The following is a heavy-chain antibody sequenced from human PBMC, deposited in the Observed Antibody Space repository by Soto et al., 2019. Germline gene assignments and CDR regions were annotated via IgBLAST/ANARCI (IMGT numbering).Heavy chain of an antibody. V-gene: IGHV4-61*01. CDR2: IHYSGST. J-gene: IGHJ4*02. CDR1: GGSVSSGNHY. CDR3: ARINWDSSSWYYFDY. Sequence: QVQLQESGPGLVKPSETLSLTCTVSGGSVSSGNHYWSWIRQPPGKGLEWIGYIHYSGSTIYDPSLNSRITIRIDKSNNQFSLRLSSVTAADTAVYYCARINWDSSSWYYFDYWGQGALVTVSS. D-gene: IGHD6-13*01.